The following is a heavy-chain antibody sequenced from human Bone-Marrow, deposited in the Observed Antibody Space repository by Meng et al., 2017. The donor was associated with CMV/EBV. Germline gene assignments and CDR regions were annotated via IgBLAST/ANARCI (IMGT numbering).Heavy chain of an antibody. Sequence: ASVKVSCKASGYPFTGYYMHWVRQAPGQGLEWMGWIDPNGGGTNYAQKFQGRITMTSDTSIRTAYMDLSSLRSDDTAVYYCARAVKWELLIGDYWGQGTLVTVSS. CDR2: IDPNGGGT. V-gene: IGHV1-2*02. CDR3: ARAVKWELLIGDY. D-gene: IGHD1-26*01. CDR1: GYPFTGYY. J-gene: IGHJ4*02.